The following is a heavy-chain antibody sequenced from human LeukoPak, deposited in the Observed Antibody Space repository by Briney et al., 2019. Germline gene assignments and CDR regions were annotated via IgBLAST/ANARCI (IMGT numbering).Heavy chain of an antibody. CDR1: GFTFSSYS. Sequence: PGGSLRLSCAASGFTFSSYSMNWVRQAPGKGLEWVSYISSSSSTVYYADSVKGRFTISRDNAKNSLYLQMNSLRAEDRAVYYCARDVRLEGSDYWGQGTLVTVSS. V-gene: IGHV3-48*01. CDR2: ISSSSSTV. J-gene: IGHJ4*02. CDR3: ARDVRLEGSDY. D-gene: IGHD3-3*01.